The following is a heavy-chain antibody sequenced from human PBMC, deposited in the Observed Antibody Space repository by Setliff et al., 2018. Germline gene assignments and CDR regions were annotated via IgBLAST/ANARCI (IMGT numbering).Heavy chain of an antibody. Sequence: GGSLRLSCAASGFTFNTFWMTRVRQAPGKGLEWVANINPGGSEEYYLDSVKGRFTISRDNAKTSLYLLMNSLRADDTAVYFCASATGYWGQGILVTVSS. CDR1: GFTFNTFW. CDR3: ASATGY. V-gene: IGHV3-7*01. J-gene: IGHJ4*02. CDR2: INPGGSEE.